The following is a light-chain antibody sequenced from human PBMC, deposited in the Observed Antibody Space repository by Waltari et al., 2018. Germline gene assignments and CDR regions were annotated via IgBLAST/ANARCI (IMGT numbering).Light chain of an antibody. CDR2: GAS. CDR1: QSLGRNF. V-gene: IGKV3-20*01. CDR3: HQYDDSPFT. Sequence: EIVLTQSPGTLSLSPGERATLSCRASQSLGRNFLAWFQQKPGQAPRLLLFGASNRAPAIPDRFSGGGSGTDFTLTINRLDPEDFAGYYCHQYDDSPFTFGQGTKLEI. J-gene: IGKJ2*01.